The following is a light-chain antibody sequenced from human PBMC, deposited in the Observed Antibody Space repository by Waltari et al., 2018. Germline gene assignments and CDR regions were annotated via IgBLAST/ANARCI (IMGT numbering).Light chain of an antibody. V-gene: IGKV3-11*01. J-gene: IGKJ4*01. CDR2: HAS. Sequence: EIVLTQSPATLSLSPGERATLSCRASQSVGCPLAWYQPKPGQAPRLLSYHASTRATGTPSRCGGSGSGTNFTLTSPRPEPEALAFYYCQQSTNWPLTFGGGTKVEIK. CDR3: QQSTNWPLT. CDR1: QSVGCP.